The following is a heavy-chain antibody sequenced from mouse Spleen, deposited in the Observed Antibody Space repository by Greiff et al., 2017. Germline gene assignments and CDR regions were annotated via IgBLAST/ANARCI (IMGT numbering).Heavy chain of an antibody. V-gene: IGHV1-26*01. CDR3: ARYNYGSRGFDY. CDR2: INPNNGGT. D-gene: IGHD1-1*01. Sequence: EVQLQQSGPELVKPGASVKISCKASGYTFTDYYMNWVKQSHGKSLEWIGDINPNNGGTSYNQKFKGKATLTVDKSSSTAYMELRSLTSEDSAVYYCARYNYGSRGFDYWGQGTTLTVSS. J-gene: IGHJ2*01. CDR1: GYTFTDYY.